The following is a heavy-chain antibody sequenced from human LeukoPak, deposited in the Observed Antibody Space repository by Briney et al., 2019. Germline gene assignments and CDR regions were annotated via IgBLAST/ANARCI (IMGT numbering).Heavy chain of an antibody. V-gene: IGHV5-51*01. CDR2: IYPGDCDT. CDR1: GSHFTSYW. CDR3: ARWEGYGFDY. D-gene: IGHD1-26*01. Sequence: GESLEISRKGSGSHFTSYWIGWGRQMPGEGLEWRGIIYPGDCDTRYSPSFQGQVTISADKSISTAYLQWSSLKASDTAMYYCARWEGYGFDYWGQGTLVTVSS. J-gene: IGHJ4*02.